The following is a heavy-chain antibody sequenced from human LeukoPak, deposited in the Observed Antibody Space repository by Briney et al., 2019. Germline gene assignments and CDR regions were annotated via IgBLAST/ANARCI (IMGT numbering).Heavy chain of an antibody. CDR2: ISYGGSNK. Sequence: QPGGSLRLSCAASGFTFSSYGMHWVRQAPGKGLEWVADISYGGSNKYYADSVKGRFTISRDNSKTTLYLQMNSLRAEDTAVYYCAKDLAAAGTGDYCGQGTLVTVSS. V-gene: IGHV3-30*18. CDR3: AKDLAAAGTGDY. D-gene: IGHD6-13*01. J-gene: IGHJ4*02. CDR1: GFTFSSYG.